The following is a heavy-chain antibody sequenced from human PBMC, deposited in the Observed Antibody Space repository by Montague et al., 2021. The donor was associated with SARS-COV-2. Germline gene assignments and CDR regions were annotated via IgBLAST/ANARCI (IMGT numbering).Heavy chain of an antibody. D-gene: IGHD5-12*01. V-gene: IGHV1-18*01. Sequence: SVKVSCKASGYTFTSYGISWVRQAPGQGLEWMGWISAYNGNTNYAQKLQGRVTMTTGTSTSTAYMELRSLRSDDTAVYYCARDEGIVASYYYYGMDVWGQGTTVTVSS. J-gene: IGHJ6*02. CDR2: ISAYNGNT. CDR1: GYTFTSYG. CDR3: ARDEGIVASYYYYGMDV.